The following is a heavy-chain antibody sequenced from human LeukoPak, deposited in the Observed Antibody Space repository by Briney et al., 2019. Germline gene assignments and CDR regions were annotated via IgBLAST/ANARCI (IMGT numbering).Heavy chain of an antibody. Sequence: SETLSLTCTVSGGSISSYYWSWIRQPPGKGLEWIGYIYYSGSTNYNPSLKSRVTISVDTSKNQFSLKLSSVTAADTAVYYCAREGAYDYVWGSYRPQGGWFDPWGQGTLVTVSS. CDR1: GGSISSYY. D-gene: IGHD3-16*02. J-gene: IGHJ5*02. V-gene: IGHV4-59*01. CDR3: AREGAYDYVWGSYRPQGGWFDP. CDR2: IYYSGST.